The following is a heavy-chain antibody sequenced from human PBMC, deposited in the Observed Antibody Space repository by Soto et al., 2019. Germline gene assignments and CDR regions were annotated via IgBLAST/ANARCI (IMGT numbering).Heavy chain of an antibody. Sequence: ASVKVSCKASGGTFSSYAISWVRQAPGQGLEWMGGIIPIFGTANYAQKFQGRVTITADESTSKAYMELSSLRSEDTAVYYCARALNWNDVQNYYYGMDVWGQGTTVTVSS. CDR2: IIPIFGTA. J-gene: IGHJ6*02. CDR1: GGTFSSYA. V-gene: IGHV1-69*13. D-gene: IGHD1-20*01. CDR3: ARALNWNDVQNYYYGMDV.